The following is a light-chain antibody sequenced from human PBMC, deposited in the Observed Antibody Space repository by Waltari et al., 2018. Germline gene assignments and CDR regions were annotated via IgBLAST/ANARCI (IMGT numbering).Light chain of an antibody. CDR2: DAS. J-gene: IGKJ5*01. CDR1: QSVGSN. Sequence: IALTQSSATLSLSPGQRGTLQCRASQSVGSNLAWYQQKTGQAPRLLIYDASNRVTGIPARFSGSGSGTDFTLTISSLEPEDFAVYYCQQRRTWPSITFGQGTRLEIK. V-gene: IGKV3-11*01. CDR3: QQRRTWPSIT.